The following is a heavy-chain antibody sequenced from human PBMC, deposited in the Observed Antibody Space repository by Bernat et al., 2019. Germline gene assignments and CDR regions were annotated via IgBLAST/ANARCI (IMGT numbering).Heavy chain of an antibody. CDR2: ISSSSTYI. Sequence: GRGGEAGGGGVKPGGCLRLSCAASGFTFSSYSMNWVRQAPGKGLEWVSYISSSSTYIYYADSVKGRFTISRDNAKNSLFLQMNSLRAEDTAVYYCARDIGEVPHDYWGQGTLVTVSS. D-gene: IGHD3-10*01. J-gene: IGHJ4*02. V-gene: IGHV3-21*05. CDR1: GFTFSSYS. CDR3: ARDIGEVPHDY.